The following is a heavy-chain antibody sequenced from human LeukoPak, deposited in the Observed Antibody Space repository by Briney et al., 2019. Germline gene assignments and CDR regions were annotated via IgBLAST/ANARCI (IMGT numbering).Heavy chain of an antibody. CDR2: INVGNGNT. CDR3: ARDLIVYGSGSYFDY. J-gene: IGHJ4*02. Sequence: ASVKVSCKASGYTFITYSIHWVRQAPGQGLEWMAWINVGNGNTKYSQKFQGRVTITTDTSASTAYMELSSLRPEDTAVYFCARDLIVYGSGSYFDYWGQGTLVTVSS. D-gene: IGHD3-10*01. CDR1: GYTFITYS. V-gene: IGHV1-3*01.